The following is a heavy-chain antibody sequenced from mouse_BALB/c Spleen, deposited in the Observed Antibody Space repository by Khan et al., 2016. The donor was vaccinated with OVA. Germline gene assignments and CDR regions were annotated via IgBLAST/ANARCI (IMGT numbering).Heavy chain of an antibody. CDR3: ASGGYWYFDV. CDR2: INTYTGEP. J-gene: IGHJ1*01. CDR1: GYTFTNYG. V-gene: IGHV9-3-1*01. D-gene: IGHD1-1*02. Sequence: QIQLVQSGPELTKPGETVKISCKASGYTFTNYGMNWVKQAPGKGLKWMGWINTYTGEPTYVDDFKGRFALSLETSASTAYLQISNLRNEDTATYFCASGGYWYFDVWGAGTTVTVSS.